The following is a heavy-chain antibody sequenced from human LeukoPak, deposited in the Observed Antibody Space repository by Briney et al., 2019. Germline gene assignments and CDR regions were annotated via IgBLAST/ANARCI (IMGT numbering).Heavy chain of an antibody. V-gene: IGHV1-8*01. D-gene: IGHD3-10*01. Sequence: GASVKVSCKASGYTFTSYDINWVPQATGQGLEWMGWMNPNSGNTGYAQKFQGRVTITRNTLLSTAYMELSSLRSEVTAVYYYARGPVPMVRGVRSDAFDIWNRVRFVTPSS. CDR2: MNPNSGNT. CDR3: ARGPVPMVRGVRSDAFDI. J-gene: IGHJ3*02. CDR1: GYTFTSYD.